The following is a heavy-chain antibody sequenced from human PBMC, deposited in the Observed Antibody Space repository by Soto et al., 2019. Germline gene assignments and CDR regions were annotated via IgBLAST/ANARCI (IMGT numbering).Heavy chain of an antibody. CDR2: INAGNGNT. D-gene: IGHD3-10*01. Sequence: QVQLVQSGAEVKKPGASVKVSCKASGYTFTSYAMHWVRQAPGQRLEWMGWINAGNGNTKYSQKLQGRVTITRDTSASTTNMELSSLRSEDTAVYYCARNQVPYYYGSGSPPWEGGGDYWGQGTLVTVSS. V-gene: IGHV1-3*01. CDR1: GYTFTSYA. CDR3: ARNQVPYYYGSGSPPWEGGGDY. J-gene: IGHJ4*02.